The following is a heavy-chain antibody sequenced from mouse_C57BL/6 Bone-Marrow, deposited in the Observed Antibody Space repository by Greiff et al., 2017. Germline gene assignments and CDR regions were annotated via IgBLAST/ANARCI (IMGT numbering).Heavy chain of an antibody. CDR1: GFSLTSYG. V-gene: IGHV2-2*01. D-gene: IGHD1-1*01. Sequence: VQLQQSGPGLVQPSQSLSITCTVSGFSLTSYGVHWVRQSPGKGLEWLGVIWSGGSTDYNAAFISRLSISKDNSNGQVFFKMNSLQADDTAIYYCARRGNGSSYGWFAYWGQGTLVTVSA. J-gene: IGHJ3*01. CDR2: IWSGGST. CDR3: ARRGNGSSYGWFAY.